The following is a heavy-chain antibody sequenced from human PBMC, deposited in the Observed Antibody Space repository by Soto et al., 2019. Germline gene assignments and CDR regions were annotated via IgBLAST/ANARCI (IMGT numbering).Heavy chain of an antibody. CDR2: INPNSGGT. Sequence: ASVKVSCKASGYTFTGYYMHWVRQAPGQGLEWMGWINPNSGGTNYAQKFQGWVTMTRDTSISTAYMELSRLRSDDTAVYYCARVHGSDSSSWYGSYGYWGQGTLVTVSS. CDR3: ARVHGSDSSSWYGSYGY. V-gene: IGHV1-2*04. J-gene: IGHJ4*02. D-gene: IGHD6-13*01. CDR1: GYTFTGYY.